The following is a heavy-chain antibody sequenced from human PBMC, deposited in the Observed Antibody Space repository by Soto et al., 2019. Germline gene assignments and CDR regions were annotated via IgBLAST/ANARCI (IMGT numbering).Heavy chain of an antibody. Sequence: GASVKVSCKASGYTFTSCDISWVRQAPGQGLEWMGWISTYNGNTNYAQKLQGRVTMTTDTSTSTAYMELRRLRSDDTAVYYRARTYSPFDYWGQGTLVTVSS. CDR2: ISTYNGNT. D-gene: IGHD6-13*01. CDR3: ARTYSPFDY. CDR1: GYTFTSCD. V-gene: IGHV1-18*01. J-gene: IGHJ4*02.